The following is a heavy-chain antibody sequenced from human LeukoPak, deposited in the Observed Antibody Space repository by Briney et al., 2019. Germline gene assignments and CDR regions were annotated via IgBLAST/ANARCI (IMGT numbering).Heavy chain of an antibody. Sequence: GGSLRPSCAASAFTFSNYGMNWVRQAPGKGLQWVSSVSSSGGSTYYADSVRGRFTISRDNSNNTLYLQVNSLRAEDTAVYYCARVLGTYDVFDVWGQGTMVTVSS. J-gene: IGHJ3*01. CDR2: VSSSGGST. D-gene: IGHD1-7*01. V-gene: IGHV3-23*01. CDR1: AFTFSNYG. CDR3: ARVLGTYDVFDV.